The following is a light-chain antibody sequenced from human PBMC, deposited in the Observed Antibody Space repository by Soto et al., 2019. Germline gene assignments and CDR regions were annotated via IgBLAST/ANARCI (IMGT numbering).Light chain of an antibody. J-gene: IGKJ1*01. CDR3: QQYDNWPPWT. Sequence: EIVMTQSPAALSVSRGESATLSCRASQSVGSKVAWYQQKPGQPPRLVIYGVSTRATGIPARFSGSGSGTEFTLTISSLQSEDLAVYFCQQYDNWPPWTFGQGTRVEIK. CDR2: GVS. V-gene: IGKV3D-15*01. CDR1: QSVGSK.